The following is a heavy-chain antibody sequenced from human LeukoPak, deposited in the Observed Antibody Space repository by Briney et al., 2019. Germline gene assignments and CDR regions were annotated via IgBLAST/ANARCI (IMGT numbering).Heavy chain of an antibody. V-gene: IGHV1-18*01. CDR3: ARPVVGATTSWFDP. D-gene: IGHD1-26*01. Sequence: ALVKVSCKASGYTFTSYGISWVRQAPGQGLEWMGWISAYNGNTNYAQKLQGRVTMTTDTSTSTAYMELRSLRSDDTAVYYCARPVVGATTSWFDPWGQGTLVTVSS. J-gene: IGHJ5*02. CDR2: ISAYNGNT. CDR1: GYTFTSYG.